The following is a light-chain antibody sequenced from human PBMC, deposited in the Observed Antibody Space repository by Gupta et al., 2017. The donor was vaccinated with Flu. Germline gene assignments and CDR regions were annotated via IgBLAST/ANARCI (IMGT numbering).Light chain of an antibody. CDR3: AAWDDSLKGL. J-gene: IGLJ3*02. CDR2: DNN. CDR1: SSNIGSHT. V-gene: IGLV1-44*01. Sequence: QSVLTQPPSASGTPGQRVTIPCSGSSSNIGSHTVTWYQQAPGTAPKLLIYDNNQRPSGVPDRFSGSKSGTSASLAISGLQSEDEADYYCAAWDDSLKGLFGGGTKLTVL.